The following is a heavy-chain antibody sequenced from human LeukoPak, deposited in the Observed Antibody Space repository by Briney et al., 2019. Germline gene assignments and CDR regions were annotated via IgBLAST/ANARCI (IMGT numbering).Heavy chain of an antibody. D-gene: IGHD5-12*01. CDR2: FSNIDGAT. V-gene: IGHV3-23*01. J-gene: IGHJ4*02. Sequence: PGGSLRLSCAASGFTFRAYAMSWVRQAPGKGLEWVSSFSNIDGATYYADAVKGRFTISRDNSKNTLYLQMNSLRTEDTAIYYCAKEGPGGLRDGIDYWGQGTLVTVSS. CDR1: GFTFRAYA. CDR3: AKEGPGGLRDGIDY.